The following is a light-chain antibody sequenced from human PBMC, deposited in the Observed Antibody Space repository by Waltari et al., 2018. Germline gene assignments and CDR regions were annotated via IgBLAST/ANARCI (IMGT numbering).Light chain of an antibody. CDR3: ASYTSTNTVI. CDR1: SSDIGGYHY. J-gene: IGLJ2*01. CDR2: DVA. Sequence: QSALTQPASVSASPGQSITISCTGTSSDIGGYHYVSWYQQHPGKVPKLVIYDVARWPSGVSNRFSGSKSGNTASLTISGLQAEDEADYYCASYTSTNTVIFGGGTKVTVL. V-gene: IGLV2-14*03.